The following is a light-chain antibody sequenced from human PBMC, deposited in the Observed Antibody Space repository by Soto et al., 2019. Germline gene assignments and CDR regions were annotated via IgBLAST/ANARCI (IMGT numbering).Light chain of an antibody. J-gene: IGLJ1*01. Sequence: QSVLTQPPSVSGAPGQRVTISYTGSSSNIGANYDVHWYQHRPGTAPKLLIFGNNNRPSGVPDRFSGSKSGTPASLAITGLQAEDEGDYYCQSYDSTLSARYVFGTGTKLTVL. CDR1: SSNIGANYD. CDR3: QSYDSTLSARYV. CDR2: GNN. V-gene: IGLV1-40*01.